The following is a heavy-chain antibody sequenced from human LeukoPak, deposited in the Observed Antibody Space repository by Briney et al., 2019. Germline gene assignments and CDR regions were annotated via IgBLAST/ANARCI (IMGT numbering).Heavy chain of an antibody. D-gene: IGHD3-22*01. CDR1: GFTFSSYW. V-gene: IGHV3-74*01. CDR2: INSDGSST. CDR3: ARGPHYYDKSVAFDI. J-gene: IGHJ3*02. Sequence: GGSLRLSCAASGFTFSSYWMHWVRQAPGKGLVWVSRINSDGSSTSYADSVKGRVTISRDNAKNTLYLQMNSLRAEDTAVYYCARGPHYYDKSVAFDIWGQGTMVTVSS.